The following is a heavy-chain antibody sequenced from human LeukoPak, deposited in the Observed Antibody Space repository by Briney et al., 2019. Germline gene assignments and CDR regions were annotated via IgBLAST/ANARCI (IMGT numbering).Heavy chain of an antibody. CDR2: ITSSSSYI. J-gene: IGHJ4*02. CDR3: AKQSYARSLGE. CDR1: GLTFSTYT. V-gene: IGHV3-21*04. D-gene: IGHD3-10*02. Sequence: GGSLRLSCAASGLTFSTYTMNWVRQAPRKGLEWVSSITSSSSYIYYPDSVKGRFTISRDNFKNALYLQMSSLRVEDTAIYYCAKQSYARSLGEGGPGTLVTVSS.